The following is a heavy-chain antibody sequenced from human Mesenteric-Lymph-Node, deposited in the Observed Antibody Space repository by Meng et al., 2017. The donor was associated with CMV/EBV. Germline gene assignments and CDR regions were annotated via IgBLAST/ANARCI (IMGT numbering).Heavy chain of an antibody. V-gene: IGHV4-39*01. CDR2: VYYSGTT. CDR1: FIRNKCD. J-gene: IGHJ4*01. D-gene: IGHD5-12*01. Sequence: FIRNKCDWGWNRRPPGEVLECIRSVYYSGTTNCNPSLKSRVTISIDTSKNQFSLRVNSVTAADTAVYYCARRPPPWRDSAYDSGVDYWGHGTLVTVSS. CDR3: ARRPPPWRDSAYDSGVDY.